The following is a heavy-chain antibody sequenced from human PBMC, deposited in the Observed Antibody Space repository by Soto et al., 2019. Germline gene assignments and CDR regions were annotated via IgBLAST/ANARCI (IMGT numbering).Heavy chain of an antibody. V-gene: IGHV3-21*01. CDR1: GFTFSSYS. CDR3: ARGGTVVVVAATPLVFDP. J-gene: IGHJ5*02. Sequence: GGSLRLSCAASGFTFSSYSKNWVRQAPGKGLEWVSSISSSSSYIYYADSVKGRFTISRDNAKNSLYLQMNSLRAEDTAVYYCARGGTVVVVAATPLVFDPWGQGTLVTVSS. CDR2: ISSSSSYI. D-gene: IGHD2-15*01.